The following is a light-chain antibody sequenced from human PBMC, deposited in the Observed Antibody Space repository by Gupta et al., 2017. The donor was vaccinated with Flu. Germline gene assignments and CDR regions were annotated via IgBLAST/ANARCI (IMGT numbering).Light chain of an antibody. J-gene: IGLJ3*02. CDR1: SSNFGAGFD. CDR3: QSYDARLSSWV. CDR2: TNI. Sequence: QSVMPQPPSVSGAPGQGVTIPCTRSSSNFGAGFDVHWYRQVPEAAPKLLIYTNINRPSGVPGRFSGSKPGTSASLAITGLQAADEAIYFFQSYDARLSSWVFGGGTKLTVL. V-gene: IGLV1-40*01.